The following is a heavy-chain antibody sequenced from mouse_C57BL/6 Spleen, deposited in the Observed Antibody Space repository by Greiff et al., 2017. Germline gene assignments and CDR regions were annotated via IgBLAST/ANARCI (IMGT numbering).Heavy chain of an antibody. CDR1: GYTFTDYY. CDR2: IGPGSGST. Sequence: QVHVKQSGAELVKPGASVKISCKASGYTFTDYYINWVKQRPGQGLEWIGKIGPGSGSTYYNEKFKGKATLTADKSSSTAYMQLSSLTSEDSAVYFCAKRTTVVASGAMDYWGQGTSVTVSS. V-gene: IGHV1-77*01. D-gene: IGHD1-1*01. J-gene: IGHJ4*01. CDR3: AKRTTVVASGAMDY.